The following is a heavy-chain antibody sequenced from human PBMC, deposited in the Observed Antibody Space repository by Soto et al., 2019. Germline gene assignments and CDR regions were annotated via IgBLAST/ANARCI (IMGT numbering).Heavy chain of an antibody. D-gene: IGHD3-16*01. J-gene: IGHJ4*02. Sequence: ASVKVSCKASGYTFTSYAMHWVRQAPGQRLEWMGWINAGNGNTKYSQKFQGRVTITRDISASTAYMELSSLRSEDTAVYYCASFQGGFYGPFDYWGQGTLVTVSS. CDR1: GYTFTSYA. V-gene: IGHV1-3*01. CDR3: ASFQGGFYGPFDY. CDR2: INAGNGNT.